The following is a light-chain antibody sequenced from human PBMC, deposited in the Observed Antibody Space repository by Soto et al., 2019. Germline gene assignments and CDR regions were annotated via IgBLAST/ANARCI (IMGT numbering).Light chain of an antibody. Sequence: QSVLTQPASVSGSPGQSITISCTGTTSDVGNYNYVSWYQHHPGKAPKLMIYEVTNRPSGVSNRFSGSKSGNTAPLTISGLQAEDEADYYCNSYTSRSTYVFGTGTKVTVL. V-gene: IGLV2-14*01. J-gene: IGLJ1*01. CDR3: NSYTSRSTYV. CDR2: EVT. CDR1: TSDVGNYNY.